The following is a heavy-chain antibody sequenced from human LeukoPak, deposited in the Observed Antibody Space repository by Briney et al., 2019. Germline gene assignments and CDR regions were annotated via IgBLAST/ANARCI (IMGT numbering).Heavy chain of an antibody. Sequence: KPSETLSLTCAVYGGSFSGYYWSWIRQPPGKGLEWIGEINHSGSTNYNPSLKSRVTISVDTSKNQFSLKLSSVTAADTAVYYCAREGPGELRGNFDYWGQGTLVTVSS. J-gene: IGHJ4*02. CDR2: INHSGST. CDR1: GGSFSGYY. V-gene: IGHV4-34*01. CDR3: AREGPGELRGNFDY. D-gene: IGHD1-26*01.